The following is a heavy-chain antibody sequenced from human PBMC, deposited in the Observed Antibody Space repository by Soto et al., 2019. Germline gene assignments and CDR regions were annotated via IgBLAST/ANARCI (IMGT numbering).Heavy chain of an antibody. CDR2: INADYGNT. Sequence: ASVKVSCKASGYTFYSHSISWVRQAPGQGLEWMGRINADYGNTQYAQKFRGRVTMTTDTSTTTVYMELTNLRSDDTAVYYCARCIQGDYYYGMDVWGKGTTVTVPS. V-gene: IGHV1-18*01. J-gene: IGHJ6*04. CDR3: ARCIQGDYYYGMDV. D-gene: IGHD5-18*01. CDR1: GYTFYSHS.